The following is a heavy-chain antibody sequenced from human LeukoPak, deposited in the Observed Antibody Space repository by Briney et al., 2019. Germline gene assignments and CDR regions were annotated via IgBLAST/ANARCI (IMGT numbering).Heavy chain of an antibody. V-gene: IGHV1-2*02. J-gene: IGHJ3*02. CDR1: GYTFTGYY. D-gene: IGHD1-1*01. CDR3: ATPAGRLERAGTHAFDI. Sequence: AASVKVSCKASGYTFTGYYMHWVRQAPGQGLEWMGWINPNSGGTNYAQKFQGRVTMTRDTSISTAYMELSRLRSDDTAVYYCATPAGRLERAGTHAFDIWGQGTMVTVSS. CDR2: INPNSGGT.